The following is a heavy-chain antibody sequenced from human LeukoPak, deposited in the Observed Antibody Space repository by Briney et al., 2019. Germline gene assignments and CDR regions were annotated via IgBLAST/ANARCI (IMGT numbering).Heavy chain of an antibody. CDR3: ARGLGYEDIVATNY. Sequence: SETLSLTCTVSGGSISSYYWSWIRQPPGKGLEWIGYIYYSGSTNYNPSLKSRVTISVDTSKNQFSLKLSSVTAADTAVYYCARGLGYEDIVATNYWGQGTLVTVSS. J-gene: IGHJ4*02. CDR1: GGSISSYY. D-gene: IGHD5-12*01. CDR2: IYYSGST. V-gene: IGHV4-59*12.